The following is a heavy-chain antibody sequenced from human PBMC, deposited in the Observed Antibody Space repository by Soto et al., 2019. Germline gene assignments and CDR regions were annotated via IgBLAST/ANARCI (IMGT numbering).Heavy chain of an antibody. CDR1: GGSIDTGGFY. D-gene: IGHD2-21*01. Sequence: QVQLQESGPELVKPSQTLTLTCSVSGGSIDTGGFYWSWARQLPGKGLQWIGYIYYTGAAYYNPALKSLVVISLDTSANQFSLSLTSLTAADTAVYYCASGTFNDISFDSWGQGRLVTVSS. CDR3: ASGTFNDISFDS. V-gene: IGHV4-31*01. J-gene: IGHJ4*02. CDR2: IYYTGAA.